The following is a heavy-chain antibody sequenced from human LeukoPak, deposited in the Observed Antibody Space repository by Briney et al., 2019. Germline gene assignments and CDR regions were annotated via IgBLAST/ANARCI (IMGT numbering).Heavy chain of an antibody. CDR2: ISSKGGST. Sequence: VGSLRLSCAASGFTFSSYAMHWVRQAPGKGLEYVSPISSKGGSTYYANSVKGRFTISRDNSKNTLYLQMGSLRAGDMAVYYCARDYARQNSRSQTIPLYMAVWGKGSTVTISS. V-gene: IGHV3-64*01. D-gene: IGHD6-13*01. CDR1: GFTFSSYA. CDR3: ARDYARQNSRSQTIPLYMAV. J-gene: IGHJ6*03.